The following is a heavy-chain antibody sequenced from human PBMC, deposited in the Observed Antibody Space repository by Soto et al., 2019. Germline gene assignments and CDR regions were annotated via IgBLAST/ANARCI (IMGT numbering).Heavy chain of an antibody. J-gene: IGHJ4*02. Sequence: NPGGSLRLSCAASGFTFTRYSMNWVRQAPGKGLEWVASISSTTNYIYYGESLKGRLTISRDNAKNSMYLQMNTLRAEDAAVYYCARESEDLSSNLDYWGQGT. CDR2: ISSTTNYI. CDR1: GFTFTRYS. CDR3: ARESEDLSSNLDY. V-gene: IGHV3-21*06.